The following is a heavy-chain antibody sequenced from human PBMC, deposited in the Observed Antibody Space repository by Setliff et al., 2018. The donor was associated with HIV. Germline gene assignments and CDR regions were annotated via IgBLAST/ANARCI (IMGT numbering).Heavy chain of an antibody. D-gene: IGHD3-3*01. V-gene: IGHV3-30*02. J-gene: IGHJ3*01. CDR3: VRDPGGIFDAFDV. CDR2: INYDESSE. CDR1: GFTFSAHG. Sequence: PGGSLRLSCAASGFTFSAHGMHWVRQAPGKGLEWVAFINYDESSEYYGDSVKGRFTISRDNAKNSLDLEMHSLTDEDTAVYYCVRDPGGIFDAFDVWGQGTMVTVSS.